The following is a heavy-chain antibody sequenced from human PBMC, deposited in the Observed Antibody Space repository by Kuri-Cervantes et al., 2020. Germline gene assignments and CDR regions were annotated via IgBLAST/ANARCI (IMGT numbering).Heavy chain of an antibody. Sequence: SETLSLTCTVSGYSISSSTYYWGWIRQPPGKGLDWIGTVYYSGSTYYNPSLKSRVTISVDTSKNQFSLKLRSVTAADTAVYYCARGEQLHYFDYWGQGTLVTVSS. CDR3: ARGEQLHYFDY. CDR1: GYSISSSTYY. CDR2: VYYSGST. J-gene: IGHJ4*02. V-gene: IGHV4-39*07. D-gene: IGHD6-13*01.